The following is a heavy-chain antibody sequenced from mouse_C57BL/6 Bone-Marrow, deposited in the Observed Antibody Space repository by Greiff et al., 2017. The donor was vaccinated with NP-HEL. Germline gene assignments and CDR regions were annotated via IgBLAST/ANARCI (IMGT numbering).Heavy chain of an antibody. V-gene: IGHV1-55*01. CDR2: IYPGSGST. CDR3: ATSQFDV. CDR1: GYTFTSYW. Sequence: QVHVKQPGAELVKPGASVKMSCKASGYTFTSYWITWVKQRPGQGLEWIGDIYPGSGSTNYNEKFKSKATLTVDTSSSTAYMQLSSLTSEDSAVYYCATSQFDVWGTGTTVTVSS. J-gene: IGHJ1*03.